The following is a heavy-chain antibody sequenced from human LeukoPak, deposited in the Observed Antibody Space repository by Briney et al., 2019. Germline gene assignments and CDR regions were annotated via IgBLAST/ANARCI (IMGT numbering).Heavy chain of an antibody. J-gene: IGHJ3*02. CDR3: AKNRDSSGYYYLGGDDAFDI. Sequence: GGSLRLSCAASGFTFSSYEMNWVRQAPGKGLEWVSYISSSGSTIYYADSVKGRFTISRDNSKNTQFLQMDSLRPEDTAVYYCAKNRDSSGYYYLGGDDAFDIWGQGTMVTVSS. V-gene: IGHV3-48*03. D-gene: IGHD3-22*01. CDR2: ISSSGSTI. CDR1: GFTFSSYE.